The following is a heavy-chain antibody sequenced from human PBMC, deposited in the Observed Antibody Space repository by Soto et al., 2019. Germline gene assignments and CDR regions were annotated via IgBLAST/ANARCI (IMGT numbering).Heavy chain of an antibody. V-gene: IGHV3-48*02. Sequence: GGSLRLSCAASGFTFSSYSMNWVRQAPGKGLEWVSYISSSGSIVNYADSVKGRFTISRDSAKNSLFLQMNSLRDEDTAVYYCVRGGGVGTTWGYYWGQGAQVTVSS. CDR1: GFTFSSYS. J-gene: IGHJ4*02. CDR2: ISSSGSIV. CDR3: VRGGGVGTTWGYY. D-gene: IGHD1-26*01.